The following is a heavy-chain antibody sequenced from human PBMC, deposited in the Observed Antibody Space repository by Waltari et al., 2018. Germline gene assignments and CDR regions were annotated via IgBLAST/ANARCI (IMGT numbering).Heavy chain of an antibody. J-gene: IGHJ4*02. CDR3: ARGTAMGHFDY. CDR1: GGSFSGSY. CDR2: INHSGST. Sequence: QVQLQQWGAGLLKPSETLSLTCAVYGGSFSGSYWSCIRQPPGNGLEWIGDINHSGSTNYNPSIRGRVTIAVDTAKNQFSLKLSSVTAADTAVYYWARGTAMGHFDYWGQGTLVTVSS. D-gene: IGHD5-18*01. V-gene: IGHV4-34*01.